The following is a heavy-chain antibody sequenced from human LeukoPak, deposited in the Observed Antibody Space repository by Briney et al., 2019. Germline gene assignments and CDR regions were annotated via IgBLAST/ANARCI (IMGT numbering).Heavy chain of an antibody. J-gene: IGHJ1*01. CDR2: INQDGREK. D-gene: IGHD1-26*01. CDR3: ARTEWQLPWA. CDR1: GFSFSSYW. V-gene: IGHV3-7*01. Sequence: PGGSLRLSCAASGFSFSSYWMSWVRQAPGKGLELVANINQDGREKYYVAFVKGRFTVSRVSTKNSLYLQMNSLRADDTAIYYCARTEWQLPWAWGQGTLVTVSS.